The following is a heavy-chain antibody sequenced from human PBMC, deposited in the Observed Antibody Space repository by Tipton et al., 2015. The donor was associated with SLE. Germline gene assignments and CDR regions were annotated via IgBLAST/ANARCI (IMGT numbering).Heavy chain of an antibody. V-gene: IGHV3-48*03. CDR2: ISSSGSTI. CDR1: GFTFSSYE. J-gene: IGHJ6*02. Sequence: SLRLSCAASGFTFSSYEMNWVRQAPGKGLEWVSYISSSGSTIYYADSVKGRFTISRDNAKNSLYLQMNSLRAEDTAVYYCARAHYGGNPPYYYGMDVWGQGTTVTVSS. D-gene: IGHD4-23*01. CDR3: ARAHYGGNPPYYYGMDV.